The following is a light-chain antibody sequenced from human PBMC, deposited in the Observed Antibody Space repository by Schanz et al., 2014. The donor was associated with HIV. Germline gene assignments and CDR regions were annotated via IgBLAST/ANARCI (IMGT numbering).Light chain of an antibody. CDR2: DVS. J-gene: IGLJ1*01. Sequence: QSALTQPASVSGSPGQSITISCTGTSSDVGAYNYVSWYQQHPGEAPKVMIYDVSNRPSGVSNRFSGSKSGNTASLTISGLQTEDEAHYYCSSWAGNYVKIFGSGTKLTVL. V-gene: IGLV2-14*03. CDR3: SSWAGNYVKI. CDR1: SSDVGAYNY.